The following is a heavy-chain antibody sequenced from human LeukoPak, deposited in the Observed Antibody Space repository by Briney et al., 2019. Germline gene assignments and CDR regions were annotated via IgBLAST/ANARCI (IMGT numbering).Heavy chain of an antibody. CDR1: GFTFSSYA. Sequence: GGPLRLSCVASGFTFSSYAMHWVRQAPGKGLEGVAVISYDGSNKYYADSVKGRFTISRDNSKKTLHLQINSLTDEDRAGYYCPRAVVGSGWYPFDYWGQGTLVTVSS. CDR2: ISYDGSNK. V-gene: IGHV3-30-3*01. CDR3: PRAVVGSGWYPFDY. D-gene: IGHD6-19*01. J-gene: IGHJ4*02.